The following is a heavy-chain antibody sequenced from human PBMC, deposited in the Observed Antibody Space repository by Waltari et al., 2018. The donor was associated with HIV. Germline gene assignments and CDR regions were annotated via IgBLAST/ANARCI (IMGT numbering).Heavy chain of an antibody. CDR3: AREDNWNYGGNDY. CDR2: INTNTGKP. Sequence: VPLAQSGSELKKPGASVNISFKASGYAFATYAMNWVRQAPGQGLEWMGWINTNTGKPTYVQGFTGRFVFSLDTSVSTAYLQISSLKAEDTAVYYCAREDNWNYGGNDYWGQGTLVTVSS. CDR1: GYAFATYA. D-gene: IGHD1-7*01. J-gene: IGHJ4*02. V-gene: IGHV7-4-1*02.